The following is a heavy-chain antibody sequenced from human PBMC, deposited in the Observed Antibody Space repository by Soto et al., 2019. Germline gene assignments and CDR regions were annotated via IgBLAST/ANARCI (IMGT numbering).Heavy chain of an antibody. D-gene: IGHD3-16*01. CDR3: ARVTFTPNWFDS. CDR1: GDSISSPDYY. CDR2: VYYRGSI. V-gene: IGHV4-30-4*01. J-gene: IGHJ5*01. Sequence: SETLSLTCTVSGDSISSPDYYWSWIRQAPGKGLELIGYVYYRGSIYYTPSFESRVSISIDTSKNQSSLRLTSVTAADSAVYFCARVTFTPNWFDSWGQGILVTVSS.